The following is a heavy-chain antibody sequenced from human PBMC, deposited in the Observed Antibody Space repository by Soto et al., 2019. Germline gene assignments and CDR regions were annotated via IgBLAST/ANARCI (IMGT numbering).Heavy chain of an antibody. Sequence: ASVKVSCKASGYTFTSYAMHWVRQAPGQRLEWMGWINAGNGNTKYSQKFQGRVTITRDTSASTAYMELSSLRSEDTAVYYCARVRGVAAAGTGRDYWGQGTLVTVSS. CDR2: INAGNGNT. V-gene: IGHV1-3*01. D-gene: IGHD6-13*01. J-gene: IGHJ4*02. CDR1: GYTFTSYA. CDR3: ARVRGVAAAGTGRDY.